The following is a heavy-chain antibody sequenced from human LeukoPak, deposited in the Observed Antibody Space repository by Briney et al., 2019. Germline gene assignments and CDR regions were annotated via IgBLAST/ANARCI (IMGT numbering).Heavy chain of an antibody. CDR3: ASTPSFGVVKPTDY. V-gene: IGHV3-30*03. CDR2: ISYDGSNK. D-gene: IGHD3-3*01. Sequence: GGSLRLSCAASGFTFSSYGMHWVRQAPGKGLEWVAVISYDGSNKYYADSVKGRFTISRDNSKNTLYLQMNSLRAEDTAVYYCASTPSFGVVKPTDYWGQGTLATVSS. CDR1: GFTFSSYG. J-gene: IGHJ4*02.